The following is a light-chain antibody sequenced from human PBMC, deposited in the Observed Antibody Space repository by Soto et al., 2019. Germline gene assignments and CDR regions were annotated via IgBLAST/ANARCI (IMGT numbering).Light chain of an antibody. V-gene: IGLV4-69*01. CDR1: SGHSSYA. J-gene: IGLJ3*02. CDR3: QTWGTGPWV. CDR2: LNSDGSH. Sequence: VLTQSPSAPASLGASVKLTCTLSSGHSSYAIAWHQQQPEKGPRYLMKLNSDGSHSKGDGIPDRFSGSSSGAERYLTISSLQSEDEADYYCQTWGTGPWVFGGGTKVTVL.